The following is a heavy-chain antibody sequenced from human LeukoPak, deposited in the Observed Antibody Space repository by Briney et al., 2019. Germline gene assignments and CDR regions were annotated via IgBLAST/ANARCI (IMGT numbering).Heavy chain of an antibody. CDR3: ASYKTYYDSSGNPFDY. J-gene: IGHJ4*02. D-gene: IGHD3-22*01. CDR2: IYHNGNT. Sequence: SETLSLTCTVFGYSISSAYSWGWIRQPPGKGLEWIGSIYHNGNTYYNSSLKSRVTISVDTSENQFSLKLSSVPAADTAVYYCASYKTYYDSSGNPFDYWGQGTLVTVSS. V-gene: IGHV4-38-2*02. CDR1: GYSISSAYS.